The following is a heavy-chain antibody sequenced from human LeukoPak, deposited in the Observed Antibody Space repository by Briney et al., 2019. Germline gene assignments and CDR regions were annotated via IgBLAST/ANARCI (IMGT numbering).Heavy chain of an antibody. V-gene: IGHV3-23*01. J-gene: IGHJ4*02. CDR3: AKLLWFGDPYFSY. CDR1: GFTFSSYG. Sequence: GGSLRLSCAASGFTFSSYGMHWVRQAPGKGLEWVSAISGSGGSTYYADSVKGRFTISRDNSKNTLYLQMNSLRAEDTAVYYCAKLLWFGDPYFSYWGQGTLVTVSS. CDR2: ISGSGGST. D-gene: IGHD3-10*01.